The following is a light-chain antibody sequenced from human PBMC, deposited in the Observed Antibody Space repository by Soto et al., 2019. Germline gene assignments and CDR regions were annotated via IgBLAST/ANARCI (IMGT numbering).Light chain of an antibody. Sequence: QSVLTQPPSASGTPGQRVTISCSGSNSNIGRNIVNWYQQFPGTVPKLLMYSNSQRPPGIPDRFSASKSGTSASLAITGLQSEDEADYYCAAWDDSLSGYVFGTGTKLTV. V-gene: IGLV1-44*01. CDR3: AAWDDSLSGYV. CDR1: NSNIGRNI. J-gene: IGLJ1*01. CDR2: SNS.